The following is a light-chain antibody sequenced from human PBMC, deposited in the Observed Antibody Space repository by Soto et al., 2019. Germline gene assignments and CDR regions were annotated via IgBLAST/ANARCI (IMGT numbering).Light chain of an antibody. V-gene: IGLV2-14*01. J-gene: IGLJ2*01. CDR2: DVS. Sequence: QSALTQPASVSGSPGQSITISCTGTSSDVGGYHYVSWYQQHPGKAPKLMIYDVSNRPSGVSNRFSGSKSGNTAPLTISGLQAEDEADYYCSSYTSSSTVVFGGGTKLTVL. CDR3: SSYTSSSTVV. CDR1: SSDVGGYHY.